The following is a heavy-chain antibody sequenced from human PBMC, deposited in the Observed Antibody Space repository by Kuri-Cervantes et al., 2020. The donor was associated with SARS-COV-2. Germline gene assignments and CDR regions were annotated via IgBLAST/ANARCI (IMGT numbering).Heavy chain of an antibody. CDR3: ARDPLDFWSVHYYYYMDV. D-gene: IGHD3-3*01. J-gene: IGHJ6*03. Sequence: GESLKISCVASGFTFSSYWMHWVRQAPEKGLVWVSRINSDGSSTSYADSVKGRFTISRDNAKNTLYLQMNSLRAEDTAVYYCARDPLDFWSVHYYYYMDVWGKGTTVTVSS. CDR2: INSDGSST. CDR1: GFTFSSYW. V-gene: IGHV3-74*01.